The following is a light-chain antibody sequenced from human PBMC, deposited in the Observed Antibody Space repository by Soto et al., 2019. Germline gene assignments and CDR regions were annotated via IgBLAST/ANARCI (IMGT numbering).Light chain of an antibody. V-gene: IGLV2-14*02. Sequence: QSALTQPASVSGSPGQSITISCTGTSSDFGSYNLVSWYQQHPGKAPKLMIYEDSKRPSGVSNRFSGSKSGNTASLTISGLQAEDDADYYCCSYTTSNTRQIVFGTGTKVTVL. J-gene: IGLJ1*01. CDR2: EDS. CDR3: CSYTTSNTRQIV. CDR1: SSDFGSYNL.